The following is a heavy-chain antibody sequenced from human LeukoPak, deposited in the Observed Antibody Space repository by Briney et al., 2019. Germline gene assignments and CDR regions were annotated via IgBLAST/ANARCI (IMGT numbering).Heavy chain of an antibody. Sequence: GGSLRLSCAASGFTFSTYAMTWVCQAPGRGLEWVSAIRGSGGSTYYADSVKGRFTISRDISKSTLYLQMNNLRAEDTAVYYCARYCSGGNCYSGLVYWGQGTLVAVSS. CDR3: ARYCSGGNCYSGLVY. CDR2: IRGSGGST. D-gene: IGHD2-15*01. CDR1: GFTFSTYA. V-gene: IGHV3-23*01. J-gene: IGHJ4*02.